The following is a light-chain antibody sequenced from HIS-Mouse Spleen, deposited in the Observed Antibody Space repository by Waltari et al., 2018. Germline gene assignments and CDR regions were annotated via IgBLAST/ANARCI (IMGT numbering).Light chain of an antibody. CDR2: EDS. V-gene: IGLV3-10*01. CDR3: YSTDSSGNHRV. J-gene: IGLJ2*01. Sequence: SYELTQPPSVSVSPGHTARITCSGDALPKKYAYWYQQKSGQASVLVIYEDSKRPSGIPERFSGSSSGTMATLTISGAQVEDEADYYCYSTDSSGNHRVFGGGTKLTVL. CDR1: ALPKKY.